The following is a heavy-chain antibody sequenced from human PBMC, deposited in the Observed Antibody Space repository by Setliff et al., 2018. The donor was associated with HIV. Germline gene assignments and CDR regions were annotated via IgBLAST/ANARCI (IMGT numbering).Heavy chain of an antibody. D-gene: IGHD3-3*01. CDR1: GESFSGYY. CDR2: INHRGST. CDR3: ARLRGSYDFSNWFDP. V-gene: IGHV4-34*01. J-gene: IGHJ5*02. Sequence: SETLSLTCAVYGESFSGYYWNWIRQPPGKGLEWIGEINHRGSTNYNPSLKSRVTISVDTAKNQFSLKLSSVTAADTAVYYCARLRGSYDFSNWFDPWGQGTQVTVSS.